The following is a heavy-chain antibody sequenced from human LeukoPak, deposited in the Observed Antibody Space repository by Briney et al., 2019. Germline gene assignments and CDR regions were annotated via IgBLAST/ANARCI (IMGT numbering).Heavy chain of an antibody. CDR3: ARHGLVAARHAFDI. J-gene: IGHJ3*02. CDR1: GGSFSGNY. Sequence: SETLSLTCAVYGGSFSGNYWTWIRQPPGKGLEWIGEINHNGNTNYNPSLKSRVTISVDTSKDQFSLKLSSVTAADTAVYYCARHGLVAARHAFDIWGQGTMVTVSS. D-gene: IGHD6-6*01. CDR2: INHNGNT. V-gene: IGHV4-34*01.